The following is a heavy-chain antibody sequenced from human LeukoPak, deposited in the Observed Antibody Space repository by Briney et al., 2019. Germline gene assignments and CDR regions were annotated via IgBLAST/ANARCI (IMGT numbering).Heavy chain of an antibody. CDR2: IHYSGST. CDR3: ARTYDSSGYYFNFDY. CDR1: GGSISTYY. V-gene: IGHV4-59*08. J-gene: IGHJ4*02. D-gene: IGHD3-22*01. Sequence: PETLSLTCTVSGGSISTYYWSWIRQPPGKGLEWIGYIHYSGSTNYNPSLKSRVTISVDTSKNQFSLKLSSVTAADTAVYYCARTYDSSGYYFNFDYWGQGTLVTVSS.